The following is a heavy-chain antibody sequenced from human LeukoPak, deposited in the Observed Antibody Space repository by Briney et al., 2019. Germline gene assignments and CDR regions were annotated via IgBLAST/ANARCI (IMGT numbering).Heavy chain of an antibody. D-gene: IGHD1-26*01. CDR1: GYTFTSYW. J-gene: IGHJ4*02. CDR2: IYPGDSDT. V-gene: IGHV5-51*01. Sequence: GESLKISCEGSGYTFTSYWIAWVRQMPGKGLEWMGIIYPGDSDTRYSPSFQGQVTISADKSISTAYLQWSSLKASDTAMYYCVRQGGSYWENHFDFWGQGTLVTVSS. CDR3: VRQGGSYWENHFDF.